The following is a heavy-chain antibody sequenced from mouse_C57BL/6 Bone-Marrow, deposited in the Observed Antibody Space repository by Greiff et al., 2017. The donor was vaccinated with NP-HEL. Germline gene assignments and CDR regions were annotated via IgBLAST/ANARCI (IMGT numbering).Heavy chain of an antibody. CDR2: IDPENGDT. CDR1: GFNIKDDY. J-gene: IGHJ2*01. V-gene: IGHV14-4*01. D-gene: IGHD2-4*01. Sequence: EVQLQQSGAELVRPGASVKLSCTASGFNIKDDYMHWVKQRPEQGLEWIGWIDPENGDTEYASKFQGKATITADTSSNTAYLQLSSLTSEDTAVYYCTTENDYDLPYFDYWGQGTTLTVSS. CDR3: TTENDYDLPYFDY.